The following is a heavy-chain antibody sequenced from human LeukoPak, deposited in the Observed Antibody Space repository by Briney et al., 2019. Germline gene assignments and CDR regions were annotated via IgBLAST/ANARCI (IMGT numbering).Heavy chain of an antibody. Sequence: PSETLSLTCTVSGGSISSSSYYWGWIRQPPGKGLEWIGSIYYSGSTYYNPSLKSRVTISVDTSKNQFSLKLSSVTAADTAVYYCARLAYYDMLTGYESPYYFDYWGQGTLVAVSS. CDR2: IYYSGST. J-gene: IGHJ4*02. CDR3: ARLAYYDMLTGYESPYYFDY. CDR1: GGSISSSSYY. V-gene: IGHV4-39*01. D-gene: IGHD3-9*01.